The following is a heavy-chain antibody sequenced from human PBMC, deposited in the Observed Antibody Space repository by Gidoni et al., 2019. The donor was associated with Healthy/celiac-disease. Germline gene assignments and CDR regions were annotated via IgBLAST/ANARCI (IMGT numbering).Heavy chain of an antibody. CDR1: GGSISSGSYY. CDR2: FYTRGST. V-gene: IGHV4-61*02. D-gene: IGHD3-10*01. CDR3: AREDTYYYGSGSAGGAFDI. J-gene: IGHJ3*02. Sequence: QVQLQESGPGLVKPSQTLSLTCPVSGGSISSGSYYWCWIWQTAGKGREWIGRFYTRGSTTYNPSLKSRVTISVDTSKNQFSLKLSSVTAADTAVYYCAREDTYYYGSGSAGGAFDIWGQGTMVTVSS.